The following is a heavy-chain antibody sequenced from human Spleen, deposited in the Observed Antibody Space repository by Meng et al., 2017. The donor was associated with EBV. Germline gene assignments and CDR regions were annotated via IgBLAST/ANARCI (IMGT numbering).Heavy chain of an antibody. J-gene: IGHJ4*02. CDR1: RFTFRSYA. D-gene: IGHD3-22*01. Sequence: VQVLGSGGGLVLTGGSLRLSCVASRFTFRSYAMTWVRQAPGKGLEWVSSILGYGDRTYYADSVKGRFTISRDNSRNMVDLQMNGLRADDSAIYYCAAYYYDTSGFDYWGQGTLVTVSS. CDR2: ILGYGDRT. V-gene: IGHV3-23*01. CDR3: AAYYYDTSGFDY.